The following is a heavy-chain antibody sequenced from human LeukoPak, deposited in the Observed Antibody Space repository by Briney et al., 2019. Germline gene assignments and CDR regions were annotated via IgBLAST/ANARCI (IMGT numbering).Heavy chain of an antibody. CDR2: INPNSGGT. CDR3: ARVSLPPIYTDV. D-gene: IGHD2-15*01. J-gene: IGHJ6*03. CDR1: GYTFTGYY. V-gene: IGHV1-2*02. Sequence: ASVKVSCKASGYTFTGYYMHWVRQAPGQGLEWMGWINPNSGGTNYTQKFQGRVTMTRDTSISTAYMELSRLRSDDTAVYYCARVSLPPIYTDVWGKGTTVTVSS.